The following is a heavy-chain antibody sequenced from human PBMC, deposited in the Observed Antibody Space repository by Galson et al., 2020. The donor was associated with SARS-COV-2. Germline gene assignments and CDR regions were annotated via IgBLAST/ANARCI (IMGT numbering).Heavy chain of an antibody. V-gene: IGHV3-7*01. D-gene: IGHD2-15*01. J-gene: IGHJ4*02. CDR2: IRGDGSET. Sequence: GESLKISCAVSGFTFKDFWMSWVRQAPGKGLEWVANIRGDGSETNYVDSVKGRFSISRDNDVNSLYLQMNSPRVEDTATYYCTREGWQGGYWGQGTRVTVSS. CDR3: TREGWQGGY. CDR1: GFTFKDFW.